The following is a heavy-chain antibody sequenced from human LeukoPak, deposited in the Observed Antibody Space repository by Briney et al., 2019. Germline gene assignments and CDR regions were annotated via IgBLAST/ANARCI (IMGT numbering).Heavy chain of an antibody. CDR2: IYYTGSA. Sequence: SETLSLTCTVSGGSLSHYYWSWIRQSPGKGLEWIGYIYYTGSATYNPSLRSRVTISLDTSKNQFSLKMSSVTAADTAVYYCARYIAAARYYYFDYWGQGTLVTVSS. CDR1: GGSLSHYY. J-gene: IGHJ4*02. D-gene: IGHD6-13*01. CDR3: ARYIAAARYYYFDY. V-gene: IGHV4-59*01.